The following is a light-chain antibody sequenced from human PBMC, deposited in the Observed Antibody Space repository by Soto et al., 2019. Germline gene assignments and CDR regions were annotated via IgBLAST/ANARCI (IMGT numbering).Light chain of an antibody. V-gene: IGLV2-23*02. CDR3: CSYAGSSTYV. Sequence: QSALTQPASVSGSPGQSITISCTGTNSDVGSYNLVSWYQQHPGKAPKVMIYEVSKRPSGVPNRFSGSKSGNTASLTISGLQAEDDADYYCCSYAGSSTYVFGTGTKVTVL. J-gene: IGLJ1*01. CDR2: EVS. CDR1: NSDVGSYNL.